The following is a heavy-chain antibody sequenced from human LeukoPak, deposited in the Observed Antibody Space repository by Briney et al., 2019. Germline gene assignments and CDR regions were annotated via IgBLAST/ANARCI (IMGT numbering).Heavy chain of an antibody. CDR3: GRADYGWGSYIFDY. CDR1: GYTLTGYY. CDR2: IIPILGIA. J-gene: IGHJ4*02. D-gene: IGHD3-10*01. V-gene: IGHV1-69*04. Sequence: GASGNVSCKASGYTLTGYYRHWVRQAPGQGLEWMGRIIPILGIANYAQKFQGRVTITADKSKSQDYMQLSSLRSEDKAVYYCGRADYGWGSYIFDYWGQGTQVTVSS.